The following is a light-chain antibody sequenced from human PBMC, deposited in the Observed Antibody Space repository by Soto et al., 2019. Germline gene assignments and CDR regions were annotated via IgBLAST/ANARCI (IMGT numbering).Light chain of an antibody. V-gene: IGKV3D-11*01. CDR1: RGVSANY. J-gene: IGKJ5*01. CDR3: HQRSSWPIT. Sequence: ENFLTQSPVTLSLSPGEGATLSCRASRGVSANYLAWYQQKPGQAPTLLIYGASIRAAGIPARFSGSGSGTDFTLTISSLEPEDFAVYYCHQRSSWPITFGQGTRLEIK. CDR2: GAS.